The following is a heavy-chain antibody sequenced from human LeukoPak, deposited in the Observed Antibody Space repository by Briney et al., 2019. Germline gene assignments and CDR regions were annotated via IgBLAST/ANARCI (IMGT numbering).Heavy chain of an antibody. CDR1: AFTFSTYG. V-gene: IGHV3-30*02. CDR3: AKDGFDFWVAFPGFYYYMDV. J-gene: IGHJ6*03. Sequence: GGSLRLSCAASAFTFSTYGMQWVRQAPGKGLEWVAFIRFDGSDAYYADSVKGRLTISRDNSKNTLFLQMHSLRDEDTAVYYCAKDGFDFWVAFPGFYYYMDVWGQGTTVTVSS. CDR2: IRFDGSDA. D-gene: IGHD3-3*01.